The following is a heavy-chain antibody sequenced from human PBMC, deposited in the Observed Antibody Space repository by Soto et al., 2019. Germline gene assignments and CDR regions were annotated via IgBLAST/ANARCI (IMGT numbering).Heavy chain of an antibody. CDR3: ARGIRDIVVVVAADYYYYYMDF. Sequence: ASVKVSCKASGYTFTSYDINWVRQATGQGLEWMGWMNPNSGNTGYAQKFQGRVTMTRNTSISTAYMELSSLRSEDTAVYCCARGIRDIVVVVAADYYYYYMDFWGKGTMVTVSS. V-gene: IGHV1-8*01. CDR1: GYTFTSYD. CDR2: MNPNSGNT. D-gene: IGHD2-15*01. J-gene: IGHJ6*03.